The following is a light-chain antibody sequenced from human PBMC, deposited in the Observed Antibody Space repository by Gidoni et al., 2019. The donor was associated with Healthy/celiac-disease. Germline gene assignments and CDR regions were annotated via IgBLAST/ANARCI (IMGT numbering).Light chain of an antibody. CDR2: GAS. CDR3: QQYNNWPPT. V-gene: IGKV3-15*01. Sequence: PATLSVSPGERATLSCRASQSVSSNLAWYQQKPGQAPRLLIYGASTRATGIPARFSGSGSGTEFTLTISSLQSEDFAVYYCQQYNNWPPTFGQXTRLEIK. J-gene: IGKJ5*01. CDR1: QSVSSN.